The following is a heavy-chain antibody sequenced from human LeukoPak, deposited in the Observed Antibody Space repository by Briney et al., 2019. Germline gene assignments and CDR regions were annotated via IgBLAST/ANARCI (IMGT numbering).Heavy chain of an antibody. CDR3: TRVGYIDEGIDY. Sequence: GGSLRLSCVASGFPFSSYWMTWVRRAPGKGLEWVANIKQDGSKKSYVDSVEGRFTISRDNARNSLYLQMNSLRAEDTAIYYCTRVGYIDEGIDYWGQGTLVTVSS. CDR2: IKQDGSKK. V-gene: IGHV3-7*04. D-gene: IGHD5-24*01. J-gene: IGHJ4*02. CDR1: GFPFSSYW.